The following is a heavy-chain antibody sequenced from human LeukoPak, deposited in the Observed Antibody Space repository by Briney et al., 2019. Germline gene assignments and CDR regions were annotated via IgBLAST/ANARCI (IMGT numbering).Heavy chain of an antibody. D-gene: IGHD3-9*01. Sequence: AGASLRLSCAASGFTLSNYAMSWVRQAPGKGLEWVSAITGSGSGIYYADSMKSRFTISRDNSKNTLYLQINSLRAEDTAVYYCAKWGDYDVLTGYYVSDYWGQETLVTVSS. CDR1: GFTLSNYA. CDR2: ITGSGSGI. CDR3: AKWGDYDVLTGYYVSDY. J-gene: IGHJ4*02. V-gene: IGHV3-23*01.